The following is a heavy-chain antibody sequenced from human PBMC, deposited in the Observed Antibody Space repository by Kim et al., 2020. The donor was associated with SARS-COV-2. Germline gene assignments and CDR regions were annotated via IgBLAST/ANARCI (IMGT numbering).Heavy chain of an antibody. CDR3: ARDREEVLWFGETRGFDP. Sequence: KSRVTISVDTSKNQFSMKMSSVTDADTAVYYCARDREEVLWFGETRGFDPWGKGTLVTVSS. V-gene: IGHV4-59*01. D-gene: IGHD3-10*01. J-gene: IGHJ5*02.